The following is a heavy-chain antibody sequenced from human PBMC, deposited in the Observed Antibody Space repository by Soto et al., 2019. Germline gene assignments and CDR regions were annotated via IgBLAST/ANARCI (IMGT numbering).Heavy chain of an antibody. CDR1: GFTFSSYG. V-gene: IGHV3-30*18. CDR2: ISYDGSNK. Sequence: QVQLVESGGGVVQPGRSLRLSCAASGFTFSSYGMHWVRQAPGKGLEWVAVISYDGSNKYYADSVKGRFTISRDNSKNTLYLQMNSLRAEDTAVYYCAKDASYGMDVWGQGTTFTVSS. CDR3: AKDASYGMDV. J-gene: IGHJ6*02.